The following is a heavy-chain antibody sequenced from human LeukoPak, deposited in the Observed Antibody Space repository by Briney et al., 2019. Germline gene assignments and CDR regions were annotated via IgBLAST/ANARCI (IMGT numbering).Heavy chain of an antibody. D-gene: IGHD3-22*01. Sequence: PGGSLRLSCAASGFSFSSYTMNWVRQAPGKGLEWVSCISRSSNYIYYADSVKGRFTISRDNAKKSLFLQMNSLRAEDTAVYYCARRAGDYSHPYDYWGQGTLVTVSS. CDR3: ARRAGDYSHPYDY. J-gene: IGHJ4*02. CDR1: GFSFSSYT. CDR2: ISRSSNYI. V-gene: IGHV3-21*04.